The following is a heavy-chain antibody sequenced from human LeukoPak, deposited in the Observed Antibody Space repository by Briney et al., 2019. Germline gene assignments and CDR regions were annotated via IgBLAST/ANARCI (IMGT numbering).Heavy chain of an antibody. D-gene: IGHD5-24*01. CDR3: ARDRLLWDGYNFGHFDY. Sequence: GGSLRLSCAASGFTFSSYWMHWVRQAPGKGLVWVSRINSDGSSTSYADSVKGRFTISRDNAKNTLYLQMNSLKAEDTAVYYCARDRLLWDGYNFGHFDYWGQGTLVTVSS. CDR2: INSDGSST. V-gene: IGHV3-74*01. CDR1: GFTFSSYW. J-gene: IGHJ4*02.